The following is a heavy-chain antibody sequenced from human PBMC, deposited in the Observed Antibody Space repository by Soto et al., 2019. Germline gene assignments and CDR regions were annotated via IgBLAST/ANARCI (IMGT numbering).Heavy chain of an antibody. CDR1: GFSLYTPGVG. CDR3: ARIPKHSSGWSSRYYYYGMDV. J-gene: IGHJ6*02. Sequence: SGPTLVNPTQTLTLTCTFSGFSLYTPGVGVGWIRQPPGKALEWLALIDWDDDKYYSTSLKTRLTISKDTSKNQVVLTMTNMDPVDTATYYCARIPKHSSGWSSRYYYYGMDVWGQGTTVTVSS. D-gene: IGHD6-19*01. V-gene: IGHV2-70*01. CDR2: IDWDDDK.